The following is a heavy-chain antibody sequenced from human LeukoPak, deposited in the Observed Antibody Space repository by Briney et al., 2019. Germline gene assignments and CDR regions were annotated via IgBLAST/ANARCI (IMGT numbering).Heavy chain of an antibody. V-gene: IGHV1-58*01. J-gene: IGHJ3*01. CDR2: IVVGSGNT. Sequence: GASVKVSCKASGFTFTSSAVQWVRQARGQRLEWIGWIVVGSGNTNYAQKFQERVTITRDMSTSLVYMELSSLRSEDTAVYYCAPEAAYYYDSRDAFDVWGQGTMVTVSS. D-gene: IGHD3-22*01. CDR3: APEAAYYYDSRDAFDV. CDR1: GFTFTSSA.